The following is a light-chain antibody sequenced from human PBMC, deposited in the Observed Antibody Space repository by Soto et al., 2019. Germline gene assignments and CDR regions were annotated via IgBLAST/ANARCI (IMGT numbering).Light chain of an antibody. V-gene: IGKV1-5*03. CDR3: QQYNDNWT. CDR1: QSISSW. CDR2: KAS. Sequence: DILMTQSPSTLSASVGDRVTITCRASQSISSWLAWYQQKPGTAPKLLIYKASTLQSGVPSRFSGSGSGTEFTLTISSLQPDDSATYYCQQYNDNWTFGQGTKVDIK. J-gene: IGKJ1*01.